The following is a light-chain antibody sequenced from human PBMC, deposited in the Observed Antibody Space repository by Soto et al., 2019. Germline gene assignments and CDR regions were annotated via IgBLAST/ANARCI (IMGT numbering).Light chain of an antibody. CDR2: GNI. V-gene: IGLV1-40*01. CDR3: QSYDTSLNTYV. Sequence: QSVLTQPPSVSGAPGQRVTISCTGGSSNVGAGYDVHWYQQLPGTAPKLLIYGNIVRPSGVPDRFSGSKSGSSASLAITGLQAEDEADYSCQSYDTSLNTYVFGTGTTVTVL. CDR1: SSNVGAGYD. J-gene: IGLJ1*01.